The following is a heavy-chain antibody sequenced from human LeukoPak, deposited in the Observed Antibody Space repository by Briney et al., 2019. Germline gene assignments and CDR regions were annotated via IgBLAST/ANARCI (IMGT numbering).Heavy chain of an antibody. CDR1: GGSISSSSYY. Sequence: SETLSLTCTVSGGSISSSSYYWGWIRQPPGKGLEWIGSIYYSGSTYYNPSLKSRVTISVDTSKNQFSLKLSSVTAADTAVYYCARSYYDSSGKSPAFDIWGQGTMVTVSS. CDR3: ARSYYDSSGKSPAFDI. V-gene: IGHV4-39*07. J-gene: IGHJ3*02. CDR2: IYYSGST. D-gene: IGHD3-22*01.